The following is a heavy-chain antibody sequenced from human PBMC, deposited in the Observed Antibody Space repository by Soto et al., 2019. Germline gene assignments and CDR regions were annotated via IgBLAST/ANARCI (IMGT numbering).Heavy chain of an antibody. CDR3: ARHVRYCSSTSCYWDFDY. V-gene: IGHV4-59*08. CDR2: IYYSGIT. Sequence: SETLSLTCTVSGGSISSYYWSWIRQPPGKGLEWIGYIYYSGITNYNPSLKSRVTISVDTSKNQFSLKLSFVTAADTAVYYCARHVRYCSSTSCYWDFDYWGQGTLVTV. CDR1: GGSISSYY. J-gene: IGHJ4*02. D-gene: IGHD2-2*01.